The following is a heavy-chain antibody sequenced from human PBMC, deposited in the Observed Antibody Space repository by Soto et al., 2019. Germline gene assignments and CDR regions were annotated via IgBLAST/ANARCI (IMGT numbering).Heavy chain of an antibody. J-gene: IGHJ4*02. Sequence: SETLSLTCAVYGGSFSGYYWSWIRQPPGKGLEWIGEINHSGSTNYNPSLKSRVTISVDTSKNQFSLKLSSVTAADTAVYYCARAPYYYGSGSYPNFDYWGQGTLVTVSS. CDR1: GGSFSGYY. CDR2: INHSGST. CDR3: ARAPYYYGSGSYPNFDY. D-gene: IGHD3-10*01. V-gene: IGHV4-34*01.